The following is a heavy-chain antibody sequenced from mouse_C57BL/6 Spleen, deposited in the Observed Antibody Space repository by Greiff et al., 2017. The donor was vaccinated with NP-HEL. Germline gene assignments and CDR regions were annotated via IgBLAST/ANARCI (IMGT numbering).Heavy chain of an antibody. V-gene: IGHV1-82*01. Sequence: VQLQESGPELVKPGASVKISCKASGYAFSSSWMNWVKQRPGKGLEWIGRIYPGDGDTNYNGKFKGKATLTADKSSSTAYMQLSSLTSEDSAVYFCAGIYFYYAMDYWGQGTSVTVSS. CDR1: GYAFSSSW. CDR2: IYPGDGDT. J-gene: IGHJ4*01. CDR3: AGIYFYYAMDY. D-gene: IGHD2-1*01.